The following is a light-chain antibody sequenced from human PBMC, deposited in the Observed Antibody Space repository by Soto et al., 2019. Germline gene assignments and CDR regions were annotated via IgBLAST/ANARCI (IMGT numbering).Light chain of an antibody. CDR3: LSYDSSLSGYV. CDR1: SSNIGAGYD. Sequence: QSVLTQPPSVSGAPGQRVTISCTGSSSNIGAGYDVHWYQQLPGTAPKLLIYGNSNRPSGVPDRFSGSKSGTSASLAITGLQAVDGADYYCLSYDSSLSGYVFGTGTKRTVL. CDR2: GNS. V-gene: IGLV1-40*01. J-gene: IGLJ1*01.